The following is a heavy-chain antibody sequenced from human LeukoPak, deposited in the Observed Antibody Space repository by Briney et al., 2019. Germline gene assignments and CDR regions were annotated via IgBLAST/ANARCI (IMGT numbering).Heavy chain of an antibody. V-gene: IGHV3-30-3*01. CDR3: AKAFGWELTDSVDY. J-gene: IGHJ4*02. Sequence: GGSLRLSCAVSGFTFSSYAMHWVRQAPGKGLEWVAVISYDGSNKYYADSVKGRFTISRDNSKNTLYLQMNSLRAEDTAVYYCAKAFGWELTDSVDYWGQGTLVTVSS. D-gene: IGHD1-26*01. CDR2: ISYDGSNK. CDR1: GFTFSSYA.